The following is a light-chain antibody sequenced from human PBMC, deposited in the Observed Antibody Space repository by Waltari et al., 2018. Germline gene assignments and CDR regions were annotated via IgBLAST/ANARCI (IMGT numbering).Light chain of an antibody. Sequence: EIVMTQTPATLSVSPGERATLPCRASQSVSSNLAWYQQKPGQAPRLLIYDASTRDTGIPDRFSGSGSGTEFTLTINSLQSEDFAFYYCQQYNNWPPLTFGGGTKVEIK. CDR3: QQYNNWPPLT. V-gene: IGKV3-15*01. CDR2: DAS. J-gene: IGKJ4*01. CDR1: QSVSSN.